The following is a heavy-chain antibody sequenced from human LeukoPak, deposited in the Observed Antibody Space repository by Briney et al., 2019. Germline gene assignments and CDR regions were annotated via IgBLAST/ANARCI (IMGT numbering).Heavy chain of an antibody. Sequence: GGSLRLSCAASGFTFSNYWMSWVRQAPGKGLEWVANIKQDGSEKYYVDSVKGRFTISRDNARNSLYLQMNSLRAEDTAVYYCASSMPYVVVVDHDYMDVWGKGTTVTVSS. V-gene: IGHV3-7*01. CDR1: GFTFSNYW. J-gene: IGHJ6*03. CDR3: ASSMPYVVVVDHDYMDV. D-gene: IGHD2-15*01. CDR2: IKQDGSEK.